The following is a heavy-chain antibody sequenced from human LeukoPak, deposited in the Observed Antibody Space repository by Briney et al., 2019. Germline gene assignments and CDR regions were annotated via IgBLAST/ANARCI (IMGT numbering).Heavy chain of an antibody. CDR2: ISGGGGST. CDR3: ARMVTMIVVVITNYFDY. V-gene: IGHV3-23*01. J-gene: IGHJ4*02. CDR1: GFTFSSYA. D-gene: IGHD3-22*01. Sequence: PGGSLRLSCAASGFTFSSYAMSWVRQAPGKGLEWVSAISGGGGSTYYAGSVKGRFTISRDNSKNTLYLQMNSLRAEDTAVYYCARMVTMIVVVITNYFDYWGQGTLVTVSS.